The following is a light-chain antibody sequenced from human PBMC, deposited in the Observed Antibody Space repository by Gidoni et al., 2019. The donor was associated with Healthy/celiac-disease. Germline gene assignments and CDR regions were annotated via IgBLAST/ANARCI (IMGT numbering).Light chain of an antibody. J-gene: IGKJ1*01. V-gene: IGKV1-5*03. CDR3: KQYSSYSWT. Sequence: DIPLTQSPPPLSAFVGDRVTTTCRASQSISSWLAWYQQKPGKAPKLLISKASTLESGVPSRFSGSGAGTEFALTISSLQPDDFATYYCKQYSSYSWTFGQGTKVEIK. CDR1: QSISSW. CDR2: KAS.